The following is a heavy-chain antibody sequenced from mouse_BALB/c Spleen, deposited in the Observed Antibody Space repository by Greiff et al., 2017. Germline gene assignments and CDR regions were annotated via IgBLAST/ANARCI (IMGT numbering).Heavy chain of an antibody. CDR1: GYTFTSYW. D-gene: IGHD2-1*01. Sequence: QVQLQQSGAELVKPGASVKLSCKASGYTFTSYWMHWVKQRPGQGLEWIGEIDPSDSYTNYNQKFKGKATLTVDKSSSTAYMQLSSLTSEDSAVYYCARGGYGTRFAYWGQGTLVTVSA. J-gene: IGHJ3*01. CDR2: IDPSDSYT. CDR3: ARGGYGTRFAY. V-gene: IGHV1-69*02.